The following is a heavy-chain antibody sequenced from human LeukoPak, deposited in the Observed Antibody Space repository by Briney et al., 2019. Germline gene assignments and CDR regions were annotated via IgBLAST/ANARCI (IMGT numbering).Heavy chain of an antibody. J-gene: IGHJ5*02. Sequence: GGSVSFSCAASGFTFSSYALHWVRQAPGKGLEWVAVISYDGSNKYYADSVKGRFTISRDNSKNTLYLQMNSLRAEDTAVYYCARGLTRNWFDPWGQGTLVTVSS. D-gene: IGHD2-21*02. CDR1: GFTFSSYA. V-gene: IGHV3-30*04. CDR2: ISYDGSNK. CDR3: ARGLTRNWFDP.